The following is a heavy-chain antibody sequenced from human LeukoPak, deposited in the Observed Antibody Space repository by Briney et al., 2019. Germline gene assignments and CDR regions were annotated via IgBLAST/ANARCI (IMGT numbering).Heavy chain of an antibody. D-gene: IGHD5-18*01. Sequence: SETLSLTCAVYVGSFSGYYWSWIRQPPGKGLEWIGYIYYSGSTNYNPSLKSRVTISVDTSKNQFSLKLRSLTAADTAVYYCARHVGYGNNWFDPWGQGTLVTVSS. J-gene: IGHJ5*02. V-gene: IGHV4-59*08. CDR3: ARHVGYGNNWFDP. CDR1: VGSFSGYY. CDR2: IYYSGST.